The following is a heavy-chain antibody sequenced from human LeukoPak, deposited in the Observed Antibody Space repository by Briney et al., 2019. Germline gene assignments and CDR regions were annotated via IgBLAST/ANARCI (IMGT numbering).Heavy chain of an antibody. CDR1: GDSISSYY. V-gene: IGHV4-59*12. D-gene: IGHD1-26*01. CDR2: IYYSGST. J-gene: IGHJ6*03. CDR3: ARWSGAVRTYYYYYMDV. Sequence: PSETLSLTCTVSGDSISSYYWSWIRQPPGKGLEWIGYIYYSGSTNYNPSLKSRVTISVDTSKNQFSLKLSSVTAADTAVYYCARWSGAVRTYYYYYMDVWGKGTTVTVSS.